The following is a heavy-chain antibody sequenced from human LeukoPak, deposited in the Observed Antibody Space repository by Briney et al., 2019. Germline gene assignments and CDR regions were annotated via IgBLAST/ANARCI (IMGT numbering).Heavy chain of an antibody. J-gene: IGHJ5*02. CDR1: GGSISSSNYY. CDR2: IYYSGSI. Sequence: PSETLSLTCTVSGGSISSSNYYWGWIRQSPGKGLEWIGSIYYSGSIYYNPPLKSRVTISVDTSKNQFSLKLSSVTAADTAVYYCARQITMVRGVRKMFDPWGQGTLVTVSS. CDR3: ARQITMVRGVRKMFDP. V-gene: IGHV4-39*01. D-gene: IGHD3-10*01.